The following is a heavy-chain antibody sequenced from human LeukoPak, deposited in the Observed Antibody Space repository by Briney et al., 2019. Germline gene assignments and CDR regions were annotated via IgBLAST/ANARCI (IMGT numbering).Heavy chain of an antibody. CDR2: IYPGDSDT. CDR3: ARLDCSGGSCYSRGNNWFDP. D-gene: IGHD2-15*01. Sequence: GESLKISCKGSGYSFTSYWIGWVRQLPGKGLEWMGIIYPGDSDTRYSPSFQGQVTISANKSISTAYLQWSSLKASDTAMYYCARLDCSGGSCYSRGNNWFDPWGQGTLVTVSS. V-gene: IGHV5-51*01. CDR1: GYSFTSYW. J-gene: IGHJ5*02.